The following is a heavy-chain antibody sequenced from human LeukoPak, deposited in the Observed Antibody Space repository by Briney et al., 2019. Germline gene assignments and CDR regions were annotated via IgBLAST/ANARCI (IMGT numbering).Heavy chain of an antibody. CDR2: IYYSGST. D-gene: IGHD2-2*01. J-gene: IGHJ6*03. CDR3: ARARTSLYYMDV. V-gene: IGHV4-59*01. Sequence: PSETLSLTCTVSGGSISSYYWSWIRQPPGKGLEWIGYIYYSGSTNCNPSLKSRVTISVDTSKNQFSLKLSSVTAADTAVYYCARARTSLYYMDVWGKGTTVTISS. CDR1: GGSISSYY.